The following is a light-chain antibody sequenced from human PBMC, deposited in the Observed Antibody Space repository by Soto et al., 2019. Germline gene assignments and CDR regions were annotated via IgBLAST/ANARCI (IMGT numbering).Light chain of an antibody. V-gene: IGLV2-11*01. CDR3: CSYAGNTLVV. Sequence: QSALTQPRSVSGSPGQSVTISSTGTSSDVGGYNYVSWYQQNPGKAPKLMIYDVSKRPSGVSDRFSGSKSANTASLIISGLQAEDEADYYCCSYAGNTLVVFGGGTKLTVL. J-gene: IGLJ2*01. CDR1: SSDVGGYNY. CDR2: DVS.